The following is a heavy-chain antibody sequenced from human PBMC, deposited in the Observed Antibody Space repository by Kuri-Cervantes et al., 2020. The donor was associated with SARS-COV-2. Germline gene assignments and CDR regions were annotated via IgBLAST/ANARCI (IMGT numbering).Heavy chain of an antibody. CDR1: GFTFSSYG. J-gene: IGHJ4*02. CDR2: IRYDGSNK. Sequence: GESLKISCAASGFTFSSYGMHWVRQAPGKGLEWVAFIRYDGSNKYYAGSVKGRFTISRDNSKNTLYLQMNSLRAEDTAVYYCAKDRKQIAAAGLDYWGQGTLVTVSS. D-gene: IGHD6-13*01. V-gene: IGHV3-30*02. CDR3: AKDRKQIAAAGLDY.